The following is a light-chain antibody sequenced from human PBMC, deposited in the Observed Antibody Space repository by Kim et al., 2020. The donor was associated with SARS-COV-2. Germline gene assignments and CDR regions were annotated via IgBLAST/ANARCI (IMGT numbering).Light chain of an antibody. CDR3: LQYNNWPPWT. J-gene: IGKJ1*01. CDR2: GAS. CDR1: QNIRSN. Sequence: SPGERATLSCRASQNIRSNLAWYQQIPGQAPRLLIHGASNRATGIPARFSGSGSGTEFTLTINSLQSDDFAIYYCLQYNNWPPWTFGQGTKVDIK. V-gene: IGKV3-15*01.